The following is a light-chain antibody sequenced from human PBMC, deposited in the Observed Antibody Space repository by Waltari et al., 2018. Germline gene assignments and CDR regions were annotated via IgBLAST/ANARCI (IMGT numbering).Light chain of an antibody. CDR3: LQYLHTPRT. V-gene: IGKV4-1*01. CDR2: WAS. CDR1: QSLLYTSNNKNY. J-gene: IGKJ1*01. Sequence: DVVMTQSPASLAVSLGERATINCKSRQSLLYTSNNKNYLAWYQQKPGQPPKILMYWASIRESGVPDRFSGSGSGTDFTLTISGLQAEDVASYFCLQYLHTPRTFGQGTKVEIK.